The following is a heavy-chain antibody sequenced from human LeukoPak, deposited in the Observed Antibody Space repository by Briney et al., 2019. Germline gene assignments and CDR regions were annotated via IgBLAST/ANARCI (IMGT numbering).Heavy chain of an antibody. J-gene: IGHJ5*02. Sequence: PGGSLRLSCAASGFTFSSYWMSRVRQAPGKGLEWVANIKQEGSEKYYVDSVKGRFIIYRDNAKNSLYLQMNSLRAEDTAVYYCASPLGPWGQGTLVTVSS. V-gene: IGHV3-7*03. CDR2: IKQEGSEK. CDR1: GFTFSSYW. CDR3: ASPLGP.